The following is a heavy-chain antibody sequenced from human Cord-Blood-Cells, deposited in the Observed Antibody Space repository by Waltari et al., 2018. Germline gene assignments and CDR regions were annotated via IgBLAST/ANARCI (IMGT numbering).Heavy chain of an antibody. CDR3: AIGQRLGMGEVY. CDR1: GGSFSGYY. D-gene: IGHD3-16*01. J-gene: IGHJ4*02. Sequence: QVQLQQWGAGLLKPSEPLSLTCAVYGGSFSGYYWSWIRQPPGKGLEWIGEINHSGSTNYTPSLKRRVTISVDTSKNQFSLKLSSVTAADTAVYYCAIGQRLGMGEVYWGQGTLVTVSS. V-gene: IGHV4-34*01. CDR2: INHSGST.